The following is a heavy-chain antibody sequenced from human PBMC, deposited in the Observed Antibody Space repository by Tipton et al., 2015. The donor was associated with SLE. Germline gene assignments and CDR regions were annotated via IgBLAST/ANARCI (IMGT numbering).Heavy chain of an antibody. CDR1: GGSISSSSYY. J-gene: IGHJ6*02. Sequence: TLSLTCTVSGGSISSSSYYWGWIRQPPGKGLEWIGEINHSGSTNYNPSLKSRVTISVDTSKNQFSLKLSSVTAADTAVYYCARGNLNCSSTSCYPGYYFYYGMDVWGQGTTVTVSS. V-gene: IGHV4-39*07. CDR2: INHSGST. CDR3: ARGNLNCSSTSCYPGYYFYYGMDV. D-gene: IGHD2-2*01.